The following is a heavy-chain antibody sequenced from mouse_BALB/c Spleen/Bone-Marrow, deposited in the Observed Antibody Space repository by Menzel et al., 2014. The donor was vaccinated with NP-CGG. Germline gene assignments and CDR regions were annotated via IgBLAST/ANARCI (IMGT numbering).Heavy chain of an antibody. V-gene: IGHV1S81*02. Sequence: VQLQQSGAELVKPGASVKLSCNASGYTFTSYWMHWVKQRPGQGLEWIGEIDPSTGRTDYNKKFKSQATLTVDKSSSTAYMHLSRLTSEDSAVYYCARIKGYDYWGLDTTLKIPS. D-gene: IGHD2-2*01. CDR3: ARIKGYDY. J-gene: IGHJ2*01. CDR1: GYTFTSYW. CDR2: IDPSTGRT.